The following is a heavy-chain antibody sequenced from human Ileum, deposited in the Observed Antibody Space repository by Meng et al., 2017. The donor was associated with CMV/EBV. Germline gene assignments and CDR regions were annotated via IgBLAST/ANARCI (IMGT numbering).Heavy chain of an antibody. CDR2: ISGGSVTI. CDR3: ARVRAGSSYCDY. J-gene: IGHJ4*02. D-gene: IGHD1-26*01. CDR1: GFTFSSHD. Sequence: GESLKISCAASGFTFSSHDMNWVRQVPGKGLEWVSHISGGSVTIYYADSLKGRFTVSRDNAKNSLYLQMNSLRVEDTAVYYCARVRAGSSYCDYWGQGTLVTVSS. V-gene: IGHV3-48*04.